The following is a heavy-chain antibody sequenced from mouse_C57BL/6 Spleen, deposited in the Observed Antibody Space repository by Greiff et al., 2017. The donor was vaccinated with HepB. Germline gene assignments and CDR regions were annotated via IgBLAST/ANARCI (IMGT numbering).Heavy chain of an antibody. CDR3: ARGTHYYGSRGYFDV. CDR2: IDPSDSYT. J-gene: IGHJ1*03. V-gene: IGHV1-59*01. D-gene: IGHD1-1*01. CDR1: GYTFTSYW. Sequence: QVQLQQPGAELVRPGTSVKLSCKASGYTFTSYWMHWVKQRPGQGLEWIGVIDPSDSYTNYNQKFKGKATLTVDTSSSTAYMQLSSLTSEDSAVYYGARGTHYYGSRGYFDVWGTGTTVTVSS.